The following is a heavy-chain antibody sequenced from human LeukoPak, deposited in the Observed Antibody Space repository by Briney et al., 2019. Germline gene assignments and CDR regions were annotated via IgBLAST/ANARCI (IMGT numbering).Heavy chain of an antibody. V-gene: IGHV3-23*01. CDR1: GFTFSSYA. CDR2: IGGSGGST. Sequence: GGSLRLSCAASGFTFSSYAMSWVRQAPGKGLEWVSAIGGSGGSTYYADSVKGRFTISRDNSKNTLYLQMNSLRAEDTAVYYCAKDSSGYDFPSYPDYWGQGTLVTVSS. J-gene: IGHJ4*02. CDR3: AKDSSGYDFPSYPDY. D-gene: IGHD5-12*01.